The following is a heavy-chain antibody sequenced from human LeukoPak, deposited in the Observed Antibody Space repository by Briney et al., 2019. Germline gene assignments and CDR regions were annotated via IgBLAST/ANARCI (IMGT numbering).Heavy chain of an antibody. D-gene: IGHD3-16*01. CDR2: IYYSGST. CDR3: ARFALGGGTYYFDD. V-gene: IGHV4-59*01. Sequence: SETLSLTCTVSGGSISSYYWSWIRQPPGKGLEWIGYIYYSGSTNYNPSLKSRVTISVDTSKNQFSLKLSSVTAADTAVYYCARFALGGGTYYFDDWGQGTLVTVSS. CDR1: GGSISSYY. J-gene: IGHJ4*02.